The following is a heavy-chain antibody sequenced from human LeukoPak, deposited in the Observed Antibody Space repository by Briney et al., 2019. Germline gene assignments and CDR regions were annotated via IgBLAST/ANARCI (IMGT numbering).Heavy chain of an antibody. CDR1: GGTFSSYA. V-gene: IGHV1-69*04. D-gene: IGHD3-3*01. J-gene: IGHJ4*02. CDR2: IIPILGIA. Sequence: VASVKVSCKASGGTFSSYAISWVRQAPGQGLEWMGRIIPILGIANYAQKFQGRVTITADKSTSTAYMELSSLRSEDTAVYYCARDPVTLLGVVIIPFDYWGQGTLVTVSS. CDR3: ARDPVTLLGVVIIPFDY.